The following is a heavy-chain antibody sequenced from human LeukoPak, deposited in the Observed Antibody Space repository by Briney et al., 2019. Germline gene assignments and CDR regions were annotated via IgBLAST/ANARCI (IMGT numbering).Heavy chain of an antibody. Sequence: GGSLRLSCAASGFTFSSYSMNWVRQAPGKGLVWVSCISSNSSCTYYADSVKGRFTISRDNAKNTLYLQMNSLRAEDTAVYYWARGQGYPYYYYMHVWAKGTTV. J-gene: IGHJ6*03. CDR2: ISSNSSCT. D-gene: IGHD5-12*01. CDR3: ARGQGYPYYYYMHV. CDR1: GFTFSSYS. V-gene: IGHV3-21*01.